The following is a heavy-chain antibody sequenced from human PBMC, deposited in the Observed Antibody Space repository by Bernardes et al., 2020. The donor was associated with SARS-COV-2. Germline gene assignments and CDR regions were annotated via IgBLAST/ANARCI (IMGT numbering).Heavy chain of an antibody. V-gene: IGHV3-23*01. CDR2: VAGDGSSL. CDR3: VKDYIVGDSLWYFDL. J-gene: IGHJ2*01. Sequence: VGSLLLSCEGSGFSFSRSAMGWVRQPPGRGLAWVSGVAGDGSSLSYGDSVKGRFTLSKDSSKNIVYLQMTSLTVEDTAVYYCVKDYIVGDSLWYFDLWGRGTAVTVSS. CDR1: GFSFSRSA. D-gene: IGHD3-16*02.